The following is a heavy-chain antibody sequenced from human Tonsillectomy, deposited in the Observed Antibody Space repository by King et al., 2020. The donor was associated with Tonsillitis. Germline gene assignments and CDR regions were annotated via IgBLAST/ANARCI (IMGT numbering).Heavy chain of an antibody. CDR3: TRIPQLANYGPIDC. V-gene: IGHV3-21*01. CDR2: ISSTSDYI. D-gene: IGHD3-10*01. CDR1: GFTFNTYN. J-gene: IGHJ4*02. Sequence: VQLVESGGGLVKPGGSLRLSCAASGFTFNTYNMNWVRQAPGKGLEWVSSISSTSDYIYYADSVKGRFTNSRDNAKNSLYLQMNSLRAEDTAVYYCTRIPQLANYGPIDCWGQGTLVTASS.